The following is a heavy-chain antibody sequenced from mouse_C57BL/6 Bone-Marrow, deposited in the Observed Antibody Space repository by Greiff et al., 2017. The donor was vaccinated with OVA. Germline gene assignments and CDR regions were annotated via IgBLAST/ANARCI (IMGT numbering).Heavy chain of an antibody. Sequence: QVQLQQPGAELVKPGASVKLSCKASGYTFTSYWMQWVKQRPGQGLEWIGEIDPSDSYTNYNQKFEGKATLTVDTSSSTAYMQLSSLTSEDSAVYYCARGETAQATRFAYWGQGTLVTVSA. CDR1: GYTFTSYW. J-gene: IGHJ3*01. CDR3: ARGETAQATRFAY. V-gene: IGHV1-50*01. D-gene: IGHD3-2*02. CDR2: IDPSDSYT.